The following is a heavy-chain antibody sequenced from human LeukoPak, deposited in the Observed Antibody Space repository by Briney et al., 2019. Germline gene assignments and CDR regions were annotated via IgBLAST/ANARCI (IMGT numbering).Heavy chain of an antibody. CDR3: ARNSPPFYYYGMDV. D-gene: IGHD2/OR15-2a*01. CDR2: ISSSSSYI. V-gene: IGHV3-21*01. Sequence: GGSLRLSCAASGFTFSSYSMTWVRQAPGKGLEWVSSISSSSSYIYYADSVKGRFTISRDNAKNSLYLQMNSLRAEDTAVYYCARNSPPFYYYGMDVWGQGTTVTVSS. J-gene: IGHJ6*02. CDR1: GFTFSSYS.